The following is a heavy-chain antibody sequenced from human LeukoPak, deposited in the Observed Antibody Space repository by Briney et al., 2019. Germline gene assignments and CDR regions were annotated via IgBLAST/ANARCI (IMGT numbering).Heavy chain of an antibody. CDR3: GIGGRRMKGYYYHYYMDV. D-gene: IGHD6-13*01. V-gene: IGHV3-49*04. Sequence: PGGSLRLSCTTSGFTFADYSVTWVRQAPGKGLEWVAFIRAKPYGATTEYAASVKGRFIISRDDSKSIAYLQMNSLKTEGAAGYWVGIGGRRMKGYYYHYYMDVWGKGTTVIVSS. J-gene: IGHJ6*03. CDR1: GFTFADYS. CDR2: IRAKPYGATT.